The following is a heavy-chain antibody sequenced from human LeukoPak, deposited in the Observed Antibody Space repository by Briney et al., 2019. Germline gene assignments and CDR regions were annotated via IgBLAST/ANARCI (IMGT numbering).Heavy chain of an antibody. CDR2: IKQSGNEK. J-gene: IGHJ4*02. Sequence: GGSLRLSCAAPGFTFSTNWLTWVRQAPGKGLEWVANIKQSGNEKYYLDSVKGRFTISRDNTKSSLFLQMDSLRAEDTAVYYCARDAIAVAGTPLDSWGQGTLVTVSS. V-gene: IGHV3-7*05. D-gene: IGHD6-19*01. CDR3: ARDAIAVAGTPLDS. CDR1: GFTFSTNW.